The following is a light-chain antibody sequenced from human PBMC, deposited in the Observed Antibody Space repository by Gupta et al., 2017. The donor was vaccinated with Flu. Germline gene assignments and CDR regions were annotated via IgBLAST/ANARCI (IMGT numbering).Light chain of an antibody. Sequence: EIVLTKSPDFQSVTPKERVTITCRASQNIGRGLHWYQQKPDKSPKVLIKYASHLFSGVPSRFSGSGSGTDFTLTINGLETEDAATYYCHQTSDLPWTFGQGTKVEIK. CDR2: YAS. V-gene: IGKV6-21*01. CDR3: HQTSDLPWT. J-gene: IGKJ1*01. CDR1: QNIGRG.